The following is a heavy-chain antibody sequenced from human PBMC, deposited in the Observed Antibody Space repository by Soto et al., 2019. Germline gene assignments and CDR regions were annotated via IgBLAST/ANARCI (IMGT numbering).Heavy chain of an antibody. V-gene: IGHV3-7*05. CDR3: ASLYNWNYDGY. D-gene: IGHD1-20*01. J-gene: IGHJ4*02. CDR1: GFTFCSYW. CDR2: IKQDGSEK. Sequence: GGALRLSCAAPGFTFCSYWISWVRQAPGKGLEWVANIKQDGSEKYYVDSVKGRFTISRDNAKNSLYLQMNSLRAEDTAVYYCASLYNWNYDGYWGQGTLVTVSS.